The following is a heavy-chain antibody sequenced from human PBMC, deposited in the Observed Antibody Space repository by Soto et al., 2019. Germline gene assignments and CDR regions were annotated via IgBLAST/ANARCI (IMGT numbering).Heavy chain of an antibody. J-gene: IGHJ3*01. Sequence: PVGSLRLSCAASGFTFRNYGMNWVRQAPGKGLEWVSYIGIGSSTKYYADSVKGRFTISRDNAKNSLYLQMNNLRAEDTAVYYCARDQLYYNDISGRPLNAFDVWGQGTMVTVS. D-gene: IGHD3-22*01. CDR2: IGIGSSTK. CDR3: ARDQLYYNDISGRPLNAFDV. V-gene: IGHV3-48*01. CDR1: GFTFRNYG.